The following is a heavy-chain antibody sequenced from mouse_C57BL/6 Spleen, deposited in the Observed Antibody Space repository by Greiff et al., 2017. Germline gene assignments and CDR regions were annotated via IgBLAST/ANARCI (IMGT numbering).Heavy chain of an antibody. V-gene: IGHV1-64*01. CDR1: GYTFTSYW. D-gene: IGHD3-2*02. J-gene: IGHJ4*01. CDR3: ARTPSSGFYYAMDY. Sequence: VQLQQPGAELVKPGASVKLSCKASGYTFTSYWMHWVKQRPGQGLEWIGMIHPNSGSTNYNEKFKSKATLTVDKSSSTAYVQLSSLTSEDSAVYYCARTPSSGFYYAMDYWGQGTSGTVSA. CDR2: IHPNSGST.